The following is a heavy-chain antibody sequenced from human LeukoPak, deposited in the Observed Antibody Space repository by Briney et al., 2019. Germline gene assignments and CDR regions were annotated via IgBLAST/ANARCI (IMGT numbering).Heavy chain of an antibody. CDR3: ARGWGSD. J-gene: IGHJ4*02. CDR2: IKQDGSEK. D-gene: IGHD3-16*01. CDR1: GFSFSSNS. V-gene: IGHV3-7*03. Sequence: GGSLRLSCAASGFSFSSNSMNWVRQAPGKGLEWVAYIKQDGSEKHHVDSVTGRFAISRDNAKSSLHLQMNNLRVEDTAIYYCARGWGSDWGQGTLVTVPS.